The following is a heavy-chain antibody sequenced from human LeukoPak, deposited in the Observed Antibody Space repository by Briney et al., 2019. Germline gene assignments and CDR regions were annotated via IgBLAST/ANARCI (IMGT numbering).Heavy chain of an antibody. CDR2: LYTTGTT. D-gene: IGHD3-22*01. CDR3: ARGYYDSRYYNYYMGV. J-gene: IGHJ6*03. CDR1: GGSISSYH. V-gene: IGHV4-4*07. Sequence: SPSETLSLTCTVSGGSISSYHWSWIRQPAGKGLEWIGRLYTTGTTNYNPSLKSRVTMSVDTSKNQFSLKLSSVTAADTAVYYCARGYYDSRYYNYYMGVWGKGTTVTVSS.